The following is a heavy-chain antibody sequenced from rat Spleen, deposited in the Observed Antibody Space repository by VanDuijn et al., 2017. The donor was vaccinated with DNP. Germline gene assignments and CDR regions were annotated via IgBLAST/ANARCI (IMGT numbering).Heavy chain of an antibody. J-gene: IGHJ2*01. D-gene: IGHD4-3*01. Sequence: EVQLVESGGGLVQPGGSLKLSCVASGFTFSDYYMAWVRQAPTKGLEWVAYISYDGGSTSYGDSVKGRFTISRANVKSTLYLQMNSLRSEDMATYYCVRWYNSGYYFDYWGQGVMVTVSS. CDR2: ISYDGGST. CDR3: VRWYNSGYYFDY. CDR1: GFTFSDYY. V-gene: IGHV5-22*01.